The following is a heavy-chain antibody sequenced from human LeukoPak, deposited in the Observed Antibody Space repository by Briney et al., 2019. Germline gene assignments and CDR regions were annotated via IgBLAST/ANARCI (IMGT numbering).Heavy chain of an antibody. CDR3: ARLTIFGVVTQDYYYYYGMDV. V-gene: IGHV1-69*13. D-gene: IGHD3-3*01. CDR1: GGTFSSYA. CDR2: IIPIFGTA. Sequence: SVKVSCKASGGTFSSYAISWVRQAPGQGLEWMGGIIPIFGTANYAQKFQGRVTITADESTSTAYMELSSLRSEDTAVYYCARLTIFGVVTQDYYYYYGMDVWGQGTTVTVSS. J-gene: IGHJ6*02.